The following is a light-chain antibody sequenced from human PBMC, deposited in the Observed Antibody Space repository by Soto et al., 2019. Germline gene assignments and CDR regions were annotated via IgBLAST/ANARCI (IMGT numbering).Light chain of an antibody. CDR1: QSISSY. V-gene: IGKV1-39*01. CDR3: QQSYSTPPDT. J-gene: IGKJ2*01. CDR2: AAS. Sequence: DIQMTQSPSSLSASVGDRVTITCRASQSISSYLNWYQQKPGKAPKLLIYAASSLQSGVPSRFSGSGSGTDFTLTNSSLQPEDFATYYCQQSYSTPPDTFGQGTKLEIK.